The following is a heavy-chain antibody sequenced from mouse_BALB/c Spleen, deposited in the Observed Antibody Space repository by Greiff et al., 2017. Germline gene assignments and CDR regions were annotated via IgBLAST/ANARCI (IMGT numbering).Heavy chain of an antibody. CDR2: IDPANGNT. CDR1: GFNIKDTY. D-gene: IGHD2-4*01. CDR3: ARDYYDLYYAMDY. Sequence: VQLKQSGAELVKPGASVKLSCTASGFNIKDTYMHWVKQRPEQGLEWIGRIDPANGNTKYDPKFQGKATITADTSSNTAYLQLSSLTSEDTAVYYCARDYYDLYYAMDYWGQGTSVTVSS. V-gene: IGHV14-3*02. J-gene: IGHJ4*01.